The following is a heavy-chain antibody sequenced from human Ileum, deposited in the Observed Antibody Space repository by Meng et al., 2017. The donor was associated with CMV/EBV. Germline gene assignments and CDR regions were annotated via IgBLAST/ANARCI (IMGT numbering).Heavy chain of an antibody. V-gene: IGHV3-7*01. CDR1: GFTYSNFW. Sequence: ESPKVSCAVSGFTYSNFWMSWVRQSPGMGLEWVANIKQDGSATYYADSVKGRFTISRDNAKNSLYLQMDNLRADDTAVYYCVREDIVVFDYWGQGTLVTVSS. CDR2: IKQDGSAT. J-gene: IGHJ4*02. D-gene: IGHD2-15*01. CDR3: VREDIVVFDY.